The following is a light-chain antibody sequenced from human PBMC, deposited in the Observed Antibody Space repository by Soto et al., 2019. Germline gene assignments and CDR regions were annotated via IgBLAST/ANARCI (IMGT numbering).Light chain of an antibody. J-gene: IGKJ5*01. CDR1: QSLLHITGETF. Sequence: DVVMTQTPLSLSVAPGQPASISCKSSQSLLHITGETFLFWYLQKPGQAPRLLIFGAPTRATGIPDRFSGSGAGAYFNLTISRLEPADFGVYYCQQYGSSHTFGQGTRLEIK. CDR3: QQYGSSHT. CDR2: GAP. V-gene: IGKV2-29*01.